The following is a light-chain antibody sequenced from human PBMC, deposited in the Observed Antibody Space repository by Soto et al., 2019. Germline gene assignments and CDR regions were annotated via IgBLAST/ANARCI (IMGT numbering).Light chain of an antibody. CDR2: EVT. Sequence: QSVLTLPASVSGSLGQSITISCTGTGSDIAGYNYISWYQQLPGKAPKLMIYEVTIRPSGISNRFSGSKSGNTASLTISGLQAEDEADYYCTSFTSTSSLYVFGTGTKVTVL. J-gene: IGLJ1*01. CDR3: TSFTSTSSLYV. CDR1: GSDIAGYNY. V-gene: IGLV2-14*01.